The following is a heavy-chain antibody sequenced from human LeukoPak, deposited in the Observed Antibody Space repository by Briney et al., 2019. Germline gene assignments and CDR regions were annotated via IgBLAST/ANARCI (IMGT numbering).Heavy chain of an antibody. J-gene: IGHJ3*02. CDR2: IYYSGTT. Sequence: SETLSLTCTVSGGSTSTNTYYWGWIRQPPGKGLEWIGSIYYSGTTYYNPSLKSRVTISVDTSKNQFSLKLSSVTAADTAVYYCARRLLRWAFDIWGQGTMVTVSS. CDR1: GGSTSTNTYY. V-gene: IGHV4-39*01. D-gene: IGHD3-3*01. CDR3: ARRLLRWAFDI.